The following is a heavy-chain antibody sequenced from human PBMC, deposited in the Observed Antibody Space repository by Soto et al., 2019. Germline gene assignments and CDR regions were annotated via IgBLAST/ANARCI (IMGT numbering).Heavy chain of an antibody. D-gene: IGHD3-10*01. Sequence: PGGSLRLSCAASGFTFSSYGMHWVRQAPGKGLEWVAVIWYDGSNKYYADSVKGRFTISRDNSKNTLYLQMNSLRAEDTAVYYCARERISMVRGVIDELYYYYYGMDVWGQGTTVTVSS. CDR3: ARERISMVRGVIDELYYYYYGMDV. J-gene: IGHJ6*02. CDR1: GFTFSSYG. V-gene: IGHV3-33*01. CDR2: IWYDGSNK.